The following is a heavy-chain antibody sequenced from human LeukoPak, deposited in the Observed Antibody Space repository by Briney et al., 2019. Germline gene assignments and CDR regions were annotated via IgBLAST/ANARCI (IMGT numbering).Heavy chain of an antibody. CDR3: ARGRYSSTWSGGDY. CDR1: GFTFSSYV. CDR2: ISGSGGST. D-gene: IGHD6-13*01. Sequence: GGSLTLSCAASGFTFSSYVMSWVRQAPGKGLEWVSTISGSGGSTYYADSVKGRFTISTDNSKNTLYLQMNSLRPEDTALYYCARGRYSSTWSGGDYWGQGTLVTVSS. V-gene: IGHV3-23*01. J-gene: IGHJ4*02.